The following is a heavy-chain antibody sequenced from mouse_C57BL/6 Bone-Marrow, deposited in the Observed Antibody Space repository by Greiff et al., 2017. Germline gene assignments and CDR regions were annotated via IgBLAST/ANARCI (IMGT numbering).Heavy chain of an antibody. D-gene: IGHD1-1*01. Sequence: QVQLQQSGPELVKPGASVKLSCKASGYTFTSYDINWVKQRPGQGLEWIGWIYPRDGSTKYNEKFKGKATLTVDTSSSTADMELHSLTSEDAAVYFCARRELDGSGGDWYFDVWGTGTTVTVSS. CDR3: ARRELDGSGGDWYFDV. V-gene: IGHV1-85*01. CDR1: GYTFTSYD. J-gene: IGHJ1*03. CDR2: IYPRDGST.